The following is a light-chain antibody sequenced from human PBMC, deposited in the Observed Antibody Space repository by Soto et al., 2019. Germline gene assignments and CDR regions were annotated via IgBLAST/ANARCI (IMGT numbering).Light chain of an antibody. J-gene: IGLJ1*01. CDR2: DVS. CDR1: SSDVGAYNY. Sequence: QSALTQPASVSGSPGQSITISCTGTSSDVGAYNYDSWYQQYPGEAPKVIIYDVSHRPAGVSNRFSGSKSGNTASLTISGLQTQDEADYYCSSSTSATTSVFGTGTKVTVL. V-gene: IGLV2-14*01. CDR3: SSSTSATTSV.